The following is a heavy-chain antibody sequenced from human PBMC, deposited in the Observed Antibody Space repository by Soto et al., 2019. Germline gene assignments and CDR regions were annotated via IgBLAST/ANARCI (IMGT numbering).Heavy chain of an antibody. CDR3: TTDSRTTLPEIRFDY. J-gene: IGHJ4*01. D-gene: IGHD1-26*01. CDR1: CFPFSNAW. Sequence: PGGSLRVSCVASCFPFSNAWINWVRQVPGKGLEWVGRVKSKTDGGSSDYAAAVKGRFAVSRDDSRHIVYLQMNSLKIEDTGVYYCTTDSRTTLPEIRFDYWGHGTQVTVSS. V-gene: IGHV3-15*07. CDR2: VKSKTDGGSS.